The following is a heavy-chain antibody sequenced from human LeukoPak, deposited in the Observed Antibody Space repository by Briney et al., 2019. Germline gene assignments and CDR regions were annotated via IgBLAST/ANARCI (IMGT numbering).Heavy chain of an antibody. V-gene: IGHV3-21*01. D-gene: IGHD3-22*01. CDR2: TTGSSSFI. CDR3: ARNYDSSGYGYNWFDP. CDR1: GFTFSTYS. Sequence: KTGGSLRLSCAASGFTFSTYSMNWVRQAPGKGLEWVSSTTGSSSFIYYADSVKGRFTISRDNAKNSLYLQMNSLRAGDTAVYYCARNYDSSGYGYNWFDPWGQGTLVTVSS. J-gene: IGHJ5*02.